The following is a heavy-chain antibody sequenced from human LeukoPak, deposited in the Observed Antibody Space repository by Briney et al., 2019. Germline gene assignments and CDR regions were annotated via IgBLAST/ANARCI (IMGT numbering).Heavy chain of an antibody. J-gene: IGHJ3*02. D-gene: IGHD2/OR15-2a*01. V-gene: IGHV3-7*03. CDR3: VRDDGNRTGSTYYDAIDI. CDR1: GFTFNKYW. CDR2: INRDGNEK. Sequence: GGSLRLSCVASGFTFNKYWMIWVRQAPGKGLEWVANINRDGNEKHYVDSVEGRFAISRDNAKNSLYLQMNSLRNEDTAVYYCVRDDGNRTGSTYYDAIDIWGQGTLVTVSS.